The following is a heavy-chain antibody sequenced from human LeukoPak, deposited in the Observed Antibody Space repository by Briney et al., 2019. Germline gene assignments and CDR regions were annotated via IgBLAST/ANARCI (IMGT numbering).Heavy chain of an antibody. J-gene: IGHJ4*02. D-gene: IGHD3-10*01. V-gene: IGHV3-23*01. CDR2: ISGGGVST. CDR3: AKGMVRGVIPDY. CDR1: GFTFSGYA. Sequence: GGSLRLSCAASGFTFSGYAMSWVRQAPGKGLEWVSAISGGGVSTYYADSIKGRFTISRDDSKNTPYLQMNSLRAEDTAVYYCAKGMVRGVIPDYWGQGTLVTVSS.